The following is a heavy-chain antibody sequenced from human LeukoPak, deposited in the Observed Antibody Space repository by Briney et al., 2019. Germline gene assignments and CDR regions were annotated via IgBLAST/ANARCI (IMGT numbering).Heavy chain of an antibody. J-gene: IGHJ4*02. CDR1: GFTFSSYA. Sequence: GGSLRLSCAASGFTFSSYAMSWVRQAPGKGLEWVSAISGSGGSTYYADSVKGRFTISRDNSKNTLYLQMNSLGAEDTAVYYCAKDSGQWLVLNLIYWGQGTLVTVSS. CDR3: AKDSGQWLVLNLIY. D-gene: IGHD6-19*01. V-gene: IGHV3-23*01. CDR2: ISGSGGST.